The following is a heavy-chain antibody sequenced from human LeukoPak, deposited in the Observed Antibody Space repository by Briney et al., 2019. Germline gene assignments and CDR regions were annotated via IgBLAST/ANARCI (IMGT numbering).Heavy chain of an antibody. CDR1: GFTFSSYS. CDR3: ARGQRRLSMLRGVGPQIWFDP. Sequence: PGGSLRLSCAASGFTFSSYSMNWVRQPPGKGLEWIGEINHSGSTNYNPSFQSRVTISVDTSKNQFSLNLTSVTAADTAVYYCARGQRRLSMLRGVGPQIWFDPWGQGTLVTVSS. J-gene: IGHJ5*02. V-gene: IGHV4-34*01. CDR2: INHSGST. D-gene: IGHD3-10*01.